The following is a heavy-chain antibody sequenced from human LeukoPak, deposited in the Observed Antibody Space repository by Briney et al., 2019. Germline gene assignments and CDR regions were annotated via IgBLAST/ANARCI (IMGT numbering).Heavy chain of an antibody. CDR2: VNVDGRST. CDR1: GFTFSNYW. Sequence: QTGGSLRLSCAASGFTFSNYWMYWVRQAPGEGLVWVSRVNVDGRSTTYADSVKGRFTISRDNSTNRLYLQMNSLRPEDTAVYYCAKGGAATMRDGYNYYYYYMEVWGRGTTVTVSS. D-gene: IGHD5-24*01. J-gene: IGHJ6*03. V-gene: IGHV3-74*01. CDR3: AKGGAATMRDGYNYYYYYMEV.